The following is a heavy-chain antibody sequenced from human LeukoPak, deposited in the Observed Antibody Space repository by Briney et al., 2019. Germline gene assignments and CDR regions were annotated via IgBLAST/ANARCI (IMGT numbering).Heavy chain of an antibody. J-gene: IGHJ4*02. D-gene: IGHD3-3*01. V-gene: IGHV3-74*01. CDR3: AKDTLRFLEWLFDY. CDR1: GNYW. Sequence: PGGSLRLSCAASGNYWMHWVRQAPGKGLVWVSHINSDGSWTGYADSVKGRFTISRDNAKNSLYLQMNSLRAEDTALYYCAKDTLRFLEWLFDYWGQGTLVTVSS. CDR2: INSDGSWT.